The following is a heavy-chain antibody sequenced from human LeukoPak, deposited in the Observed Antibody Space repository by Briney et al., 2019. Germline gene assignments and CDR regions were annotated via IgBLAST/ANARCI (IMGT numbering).Heavy chain of an antibody. Sequence: GESLKIPCKGSGYSFTSYWIGWVRQMPGKGLEWMGIIYPGDSDTRYSPSFQGQVTISADKSISTAYLQWSSLKASDTAMYHCARLGYSSSSSGVTSQDRFRHYYGMDVWGQGTTVTVSS. J-gene: IGHJ6*02. D-gene: IGHD6-6*01. CDR3: ARLGYSSSSSGVTSQDRFRHYYGMDV. CDR2: IYPGDSDT. V-gene: IGHV5-51*01. CDR1: GYSFTSYW.